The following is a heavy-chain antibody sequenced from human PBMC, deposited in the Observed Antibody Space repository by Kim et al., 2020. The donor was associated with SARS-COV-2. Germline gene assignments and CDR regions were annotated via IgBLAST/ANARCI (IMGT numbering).Heavy chain of an antibody. V-gene: IGHV3-15*01. CDR2: IKSKTDGGTT. CDR3: TTGLAARDAFDI. Sequence: GGSLRLSCAASGFTFSNAWMSWVRQAPGKGLEWVGRIKSKTDGGTTDYAAPVKGRFTISRDDSKNTLYLQMNSLKTEDTAVYYCTTGLAARDAFDIWGQGTMVTVSS. CDR1: GFTFSNAW. D-gene: IGHD3-9*01. J-gene: IGHJ3*02.